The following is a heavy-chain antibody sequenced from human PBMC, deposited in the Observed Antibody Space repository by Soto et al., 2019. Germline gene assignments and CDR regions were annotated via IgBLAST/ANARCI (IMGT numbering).Heavy chain of an antibody. CDR3: ARHPIRYYDVLTGQIVYPEFNWVDP. V-gene: IGHV4-59*08. CDR2: VYHTGST. D-gene: IGHD3-9*01. Sequence: PSETLSLTCAVSGGFITNDYWSWIRQPPGKGLEWIGYVYHTGSTNYKPSLKSRVTISVDKSKNQFSLKLTSVTAADTAVYYCARHPIRYYDVLTGQIVYPEFNWVDPWGNGILVTVSS. J-gene: IGHJ5*02. CDR1: GGFITNDY.